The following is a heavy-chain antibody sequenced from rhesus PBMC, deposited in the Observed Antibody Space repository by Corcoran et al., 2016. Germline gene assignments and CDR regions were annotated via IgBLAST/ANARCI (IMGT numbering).Heavy chain of an antibody. Sequence: EVQLVETGGGLVQPGGSLKLSCAASGFTFSRYGMSWVRQAPGKGLEWVSAINSGGGSTYYADSVKGRFTISRDNSKNTLSLQMNSLRAEDTAVYYCAKGGKGYSNYGYLDYWGQGVLVTVSS. CDR3: AKGGKGYSNYGYLDY. J-gene: IGHJ4*01. CDR1: GFTFSRYG. V-gene: IGHV3S5*01. D-gene: IGHD4-23*01. CDR2: INSGGGST.